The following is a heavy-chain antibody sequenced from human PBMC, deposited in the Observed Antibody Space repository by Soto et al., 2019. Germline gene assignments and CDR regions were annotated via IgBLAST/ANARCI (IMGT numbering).Heavy chain of an antibody. Sequence: QVQLQESGPGLVKPSQTLSLTCTVSGGSISSGGYYWSWIRQHPGKGLEWIGYIYYSGSTYYNPSLKSRVTRSVDTSKNQFSLKLSSVTAADTAVYYCARDKGDYGDIGWFDPWGQGTLVTVSS. CDR3: ARDKGDYGDIGWFDP. CDR1: GGSISSGGYY. D-gene: IGHD4-17*01. J-gene: IGHJ5*02. CDR2: IYYSGST. V-gene: IGHV4-31*03.